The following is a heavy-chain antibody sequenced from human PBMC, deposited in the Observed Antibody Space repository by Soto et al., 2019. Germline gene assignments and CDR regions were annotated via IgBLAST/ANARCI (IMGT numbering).Heavy chain of an antibody. J-gene: IGHJ6*03. Sequence: ASVKVSCKASGYTFTSYGISWVRQAPGQGLEWMGWISAYNGNTNYAQKLQGRVTVTTDTSTSTAYMELRSLRSEDTALYYCARMVRGSNIDYYHYMDVWGKGTTVTVSS. CDR2: ISAYNGNT. CDR1: GYTFTSYG. D-gene: IGHD3-10*01. V-gene: IGHV1-18*01. CDR3: ARMVRGSNIDYYHYMDV.